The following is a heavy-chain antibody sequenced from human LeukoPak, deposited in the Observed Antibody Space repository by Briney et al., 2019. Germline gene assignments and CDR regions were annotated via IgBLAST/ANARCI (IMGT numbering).Heavy chain of an antibody. Sequence: GGSLRLSCAASGFTFSDYATHWVRQSPSKGLEWVAVLSYDGSRTYYADSVKGRFTISRDNSRNRVHLQMTSLATEDTAIYYCARDWGFDSWGQGTLVTVSS. D-gene: IGHD7-27*01. CDR3: ARDWGFDS. CDR2: LSYDGSRT. CDR1: GFTFSDYA. V-gene: IGHV3-30*16. J-gene: IGHJ4*02.